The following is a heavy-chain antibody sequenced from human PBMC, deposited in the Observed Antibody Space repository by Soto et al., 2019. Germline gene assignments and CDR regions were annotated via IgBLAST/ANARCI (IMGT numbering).Heavy chain of an antibody. V-gene: IGHV4-4*02. CDR3: ARLYGLDAFDI. J-gene: IGHJ3*02. CDR1: GGSISSSNW. D-gene: IGHD3-16*02. CDR2: IYHSGST. Sequence: PSETLSLTCAVSGGSISSSNWWSWVRQPPGKGLEWIGEIYHSGSTNYNPSLKSRVTISVDTSKNQFSLKLSSVTAADTAVDYCARLYGLDAFDIWGQGTMVTVSS.